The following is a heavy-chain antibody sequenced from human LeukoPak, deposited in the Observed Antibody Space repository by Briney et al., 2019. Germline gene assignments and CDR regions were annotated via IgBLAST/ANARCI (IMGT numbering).Heavy chain of an antibody. Sequence: GGSLRLSCAASGFTFSSYAMSWVRRAPGKGLEWISAISGSGGSTYYADSVKGRFTISRDNSKNTLYLQMSSLRAEDTAVYYCAKVTSSGWYGAFDIWGQGTMVTVSS. CDR3: AKVTSSGWYGAFDI. CDR2: ISGSGGST. J-gene: IGHJ3*02. D-gene: IGHD6-19*01. CDR1: GFTFSSYA. V-gene: IGHV3-23*01.